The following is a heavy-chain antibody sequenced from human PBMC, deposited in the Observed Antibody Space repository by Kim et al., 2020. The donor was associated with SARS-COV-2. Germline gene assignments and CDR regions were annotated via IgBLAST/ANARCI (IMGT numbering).Heavy chain of an antibody. J-gene: IGHJ4*02. V-gene: IGHV3-15*01. CDR2: TT. CDR3: TTDDSWNYGV. D-gene: IGHD1-7*01. Sequence: TTDYAAPVKGRFTISRDDSKNTLYLQMNSLKTEDTAVYYCTTDDSWNYGVWGQGTLVTVSS.